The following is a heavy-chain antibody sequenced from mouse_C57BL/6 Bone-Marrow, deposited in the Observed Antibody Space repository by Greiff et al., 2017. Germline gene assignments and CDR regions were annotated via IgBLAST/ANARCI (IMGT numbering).Heavy chain of an antibody. CDR2: SRNKANDYTT. Sequence: EVMLVESGGGLVQSGRSLRLSCATSGFTFSDFYMEWVRQAPGKGLEWIAASRNKANDYTTEYSVSVKGRFIVSSDTSQSIIYLQMNDLRTEDTAIYYCARDEGYPFAYGGQGTLVNVSA. V-gene: IGHV7-1*01. D-gene: IGHD2-2*01. CDR1: GFTFSDFY. CDR3: ARDEGYPFAY. J-gene: IGHJ3*01.